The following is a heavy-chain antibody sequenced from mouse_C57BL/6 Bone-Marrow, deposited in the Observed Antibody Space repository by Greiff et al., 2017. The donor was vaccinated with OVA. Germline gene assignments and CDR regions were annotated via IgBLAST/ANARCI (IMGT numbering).Heavy chain of an antibody. D-gene: IGHD1-1*01. CDR1: GYTFTSYW. J-gene: IGHJ4*01. CDR3: ARSGITTVEGDFAMDY. V-gene: IGHV1-55*01. CDR2: LYPGSGRT. Sequence: QVQLQQPGAELVKPGASVKMSCKASGYTFTSYWITWVTQRPGQGLEWIGDLYPGSGRTNYNEKFKSKATLTVDTSSSTAYMQLSSLTSEDAAVYYCARSGITTVEGDFAMDYWGQGTSVTVSS.